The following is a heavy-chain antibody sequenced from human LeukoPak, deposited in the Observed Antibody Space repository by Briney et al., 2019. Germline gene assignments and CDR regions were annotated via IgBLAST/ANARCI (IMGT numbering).Heavy chain of an antibody. CDR2: ISSSSSYI. V-gene: IGHV3-21*01. Sequence: GGSLRLSCAASGFTFSSYSMNWVRQAPGKGLEWVSSISSSSSYICYADSVKGRFTISRDNAKNSLYLQMNSLRAEDTAVYYCARDHADLESYSSSWYDKYYFDYWGQGTLVTVSS. CDR3: ARDHADLESYSSSWYDKYYFDY. D-gene: IGHD6-13*01. J-gene: IGHJ4*02. CDR1: GFTFSSYS.